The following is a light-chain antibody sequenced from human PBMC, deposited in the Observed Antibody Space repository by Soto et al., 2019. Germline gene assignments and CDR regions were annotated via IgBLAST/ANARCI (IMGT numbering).Light chain of an antibody. J-gene: IGLJ3*02. V-gene: IGLV1-44*01. CDR2: SNN. CDR3: AAWDDSLTAAV. CDR1: SSNIGRNP. Sequence: QLVLTQPPSASGTPGQRVTISCSGSSSNIGRNPVNWYQQLPGTAPKLLIYSNNQQPSGVPDRFSGSKSGTSASLAISGLQTEDETDYYCAAWDDSLTAAVFGGGTKLTVL.